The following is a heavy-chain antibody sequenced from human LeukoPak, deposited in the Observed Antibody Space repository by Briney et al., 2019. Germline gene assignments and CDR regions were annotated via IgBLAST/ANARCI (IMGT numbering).Heavy chain of an antibody. CDR2: IDHSGTT. CDR3: ARDPFNTVFDY. CDR1: GGSFNGYY. V-gene: IGHV4-34*01. J-gene: IGHJ4*02. D-gene: IGHD4-11*01. Sequence: PSETLSLTCAVYGGSFNGYYWSWIRQPPGKGLEWIGEIDHSGTTNYNPSLKSRITISADTSKKKFSLKLSSVTAADTAVYFCARDPFNTVFDYWGQGTLVTVSS.